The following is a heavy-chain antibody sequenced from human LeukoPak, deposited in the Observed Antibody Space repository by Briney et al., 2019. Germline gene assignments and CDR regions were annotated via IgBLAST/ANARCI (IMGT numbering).Heavy chain of an antibody. V-gene: IGHV3-30*03. CDR1: GFTFSSYG. CDR3: ELGYSSGRRFDY. D-gene: IGHD6-25*01. Sequence: GGSLRLSCAASGFTFSSYGMHWVRQAPGKGLEWVAVISYDGSNKYYADSVKGRFTISRDNSKNTLYMQMNSLRGEDTAVYYCELGYSSGRRFDYWGQGTLFTVSS. CDR2: ISYDGSNK. J-gene: IGHJ4*02.